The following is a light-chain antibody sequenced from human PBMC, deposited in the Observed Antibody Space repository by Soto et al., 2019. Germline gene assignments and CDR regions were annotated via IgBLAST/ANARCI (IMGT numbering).Light chain of an antibody. J-gene: IGKJ1*01. CDR3: QQYHIYSWT. V-gene: IGKV1-5*03. Sequence: DIQMTQSPSTLSASVVGRFTITFRASQDIGTCLAWYQQKPEKAPKVLIYRASHLESGVPSRFSASGSGTEFSLTINSLQADDFATYYCQQYHIYSWTFGQGTKVDIK. CDR2: RAS. CDR1: QDIGTC.